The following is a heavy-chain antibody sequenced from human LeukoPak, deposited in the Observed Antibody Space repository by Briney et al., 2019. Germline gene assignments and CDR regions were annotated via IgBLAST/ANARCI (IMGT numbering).Heavy chain of an antibody. V-gene: IGHV1-69*13. CDR2: IIPIFGTA. CDR1: GGTFSSYA. D-gene: IGHD6-19*01. CDR3: ARSKGIAVAVAFDI. J-gene: IGHJ3*02. Sequence: ASVKVSCKASGGTFSSYAISWVRQAPGQGLEWMGGIIPIFGTANYAQKFQGRVTITADESTSTAYMELSSLRSEDTAVYYCARSKGIAVAVAFDIWGQGTMVTVSS.